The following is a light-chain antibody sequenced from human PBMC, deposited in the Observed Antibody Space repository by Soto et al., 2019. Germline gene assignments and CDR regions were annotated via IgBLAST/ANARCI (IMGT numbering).Light chain of an antibody. CDR1: QSISTY. J-gene: IGKJ1*01. V-gene: IGKV1-39*01. CDR2: AAS. Sequence: DIQMTQSPSSLSASVGDRITITCLAGQSISTYLNWYQQKPGKAPKLLIYAASSLQGGVPSGFSGSGSGTDFTLTISSLQPEDFATYYCQQTYSTPRTFGQGTKVDIK. CDR3: QQTYSTPRT.